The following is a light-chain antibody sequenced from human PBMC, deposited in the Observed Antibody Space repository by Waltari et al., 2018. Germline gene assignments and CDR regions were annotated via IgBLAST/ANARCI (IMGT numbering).Light chain of an antibody. CDR2: DAS. Sequence: DIQMTQSPSSLSASVGDRVTITCQASQDISNYLNWYQQKPGKAPKLLIYDASNLERGVPSRFSGSGSGTDFTFTISSLQPEDFAVYYCQQRSNWLTFGQGTKLEIK. V-gene: IGKV1-33*01. CDR1: QDISNY. J-gene: IGKJ2*01. CDR3: QQRSNWLT.